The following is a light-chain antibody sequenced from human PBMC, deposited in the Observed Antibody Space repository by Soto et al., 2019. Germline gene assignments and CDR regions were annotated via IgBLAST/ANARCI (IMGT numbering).Light chain of an antibody. CDR1: NIGSKN. V-gene: IGLV3-9*01. Sequence: SYELTQQLSVSVALGQTARITCGGNNIGSKNVNWYQQKPGPAPVLVIYGDTNRPSGIPERFSGSNSGNTATLTISRAQAGDEADYYCQVWDSSTWVFGGGTKLTVL. J-gene: IGLJ3*02. CDR2: GDT. CDR3: QVWDSSTWV.